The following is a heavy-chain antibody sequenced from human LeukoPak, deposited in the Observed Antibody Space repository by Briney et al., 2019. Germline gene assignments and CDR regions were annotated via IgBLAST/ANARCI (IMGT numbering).Heavy chain of an antibody. J-gene: IGHJ4*02. CDR3: SRAYSTGWLGINDY. V-gene: IGHV3-49*04. Sequence: GGSLRLSCTASGFTFSDYAMTWVRQAPGKGLEWVGFIGNKANGGTADYAASVKGRFTISRGDSKTIAYLQMNSLKTEDTAVYFCSRAYSTGWLGINDYWGQGTLVTVSS. D-gene: IGHD6-19*01. CDR1: GFTFSDYA. CDR2: IGNKANGGTA.